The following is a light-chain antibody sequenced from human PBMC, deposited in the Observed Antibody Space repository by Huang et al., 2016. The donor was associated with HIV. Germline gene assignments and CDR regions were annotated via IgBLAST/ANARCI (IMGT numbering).Light chain of an antibody. CDR3: QQYNNWPRT. Sequence: EIVMTQSPATLSVSPGERATLSCRASQSVSSSLAWYQQKPGQAPRLLIYAAATRATGIPARFSGSGSGTEFTLTISSLQSEEFAVYYCQQYNNWPRTFGQGTKVEIK. V-gene: IGKV3-15*01. J-gene: IGKJ1*01. CDR2: AAA. CDR1: QSVSSS.